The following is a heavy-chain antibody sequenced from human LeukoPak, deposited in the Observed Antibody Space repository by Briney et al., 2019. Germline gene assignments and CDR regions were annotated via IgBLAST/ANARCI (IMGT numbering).Heavy chain of an antibody. CDR1: GYTFTSNY. CDR2: ISPSDGST. V-gene: IGHV1-46*01. J-gene: IGHJ4*02. D-gene: IGHD2/OR15-2a*01. CDR3: ARDLSAFDY. Sequence: ASVKVSCKAFGYTFTSNYMHWVRQAPGQGPEWMGVISPSDGSTTYAQKFQGRVTLTRDMSTSTDYLELSSLRSEDTAVYYCARDLSAFDYWGQGTLVTVSS.